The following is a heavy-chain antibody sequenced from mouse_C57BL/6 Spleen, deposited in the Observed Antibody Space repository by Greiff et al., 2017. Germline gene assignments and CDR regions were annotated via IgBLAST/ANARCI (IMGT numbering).Heavy chain of an antibody. J-gene: IGHJ4*01. D-gene: IGHD2-12*01. CDR3: ARETYRDAMDY. CDR2: IHPNSGST. CDR1: GYTFTSYW. Sequence: QVHVKQPGAELVKPGASVKLSCKASGYTFTSYWMHWVKQRPGQGLEWIGMIHPNSGSTNYNEKFKSKATLTVDKSSSTAYMQLSSLTSEDSAVYYCARETYRDAMDYWGQGTSVTVSS. V-gene: IGHV1-64*01.